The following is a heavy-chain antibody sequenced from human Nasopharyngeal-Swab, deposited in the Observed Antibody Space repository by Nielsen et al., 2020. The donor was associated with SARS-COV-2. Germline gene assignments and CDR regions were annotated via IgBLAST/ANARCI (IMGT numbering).Heavy chain of an antibody. D-gene: IGHD2-15*01. CDR1: GFSLSDYS. V-gene: IGHV3-48*02. J-gene: IGHJ4*02. Sequence: GESLKISCTASGFSLSDYSMNWVRQAPRRGLQWLSYISGNGRTIFYADSVKGRFTISRDNAKNSLYLQMNSLRDEDTAVYYCARKGYCSGGSCKPLDYWGQGTLVTVSS. CDR2: ISGNGRTI. CDR3: ARKGYCSGGSCKPLDY.